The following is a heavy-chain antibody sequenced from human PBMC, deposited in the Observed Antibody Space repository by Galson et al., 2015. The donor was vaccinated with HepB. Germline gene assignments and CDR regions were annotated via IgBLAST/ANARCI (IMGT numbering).Heavy chain of an antibody. Sequence: SVKVSCKASGYTFSVYYIHWVRQAPGQGLEWMGRIIPTLGIANYAQKFQGRVTITADKSTSTAYMELSSLRSEDTAVYYCARDKWFGELSHYGMDVWGQGTTVTVSS. V-gene: IGHV1-69*04. D-gene: IGHD3-10*01. J-gene: IGHJ6*02. CDR1: GYTFSVYY. CDR2: IIPTLGIA. CDR3: ARDKWFGELSHYGMDV.